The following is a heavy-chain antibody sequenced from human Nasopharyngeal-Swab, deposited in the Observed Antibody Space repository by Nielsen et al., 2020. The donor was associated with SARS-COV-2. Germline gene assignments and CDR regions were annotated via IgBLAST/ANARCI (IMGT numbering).Heavy chain of an antibody. CDR3: ARNQNWGFDY. Sequence: FGPTLVKPTETLSLTCTVSGFSLSDARMGVSWIRQHPGKALEWLAHIFADDAKSYITTLKDRLTVSRDTSKSQVVLTMTNMDPVDTATYYCARNQNWGFDYWGQGTLVTVSS. CDR2: IFADDAK. V-gene: IGHV2-26*01. D-gene: IGHD7-27*01. J-gene: IGHJ4*02. CDR1: GFSLSDARMG.